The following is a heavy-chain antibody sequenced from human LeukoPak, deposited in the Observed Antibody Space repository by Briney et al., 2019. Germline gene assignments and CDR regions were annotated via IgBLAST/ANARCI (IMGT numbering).Heavy chain of an antibody. V-gene: IGHV4-59*01. Sequence: SETLSLTCTVSGGSISSYYWSWIRQPPGKGLEWIGYIYYSGSTNYNPSLKSRVTISVDTSKNQFSLKLSSVTAADTAVYYCARGGFDYWGQGTLVTVSS. CDR2: IYYSGST. CDR3: ARGGFDY. J-gene: IGHJ4*02. CDR1: GGSISSYY.